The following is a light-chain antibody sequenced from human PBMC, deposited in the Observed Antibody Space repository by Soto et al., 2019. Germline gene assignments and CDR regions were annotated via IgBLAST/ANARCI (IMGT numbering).Light chain of an antibody. Sequence: QSALTQPASVSGSPGQSITISCTGTSSDVGAYKYVSWYQQHPGKAPKLMIYEVSNRPSGVSNRFSGSKSGNTASVTISGLQAEDEADYCCSSYTSTNTQVFGTGTKVTVL. CDR2: EVS. CDR1: SSDVGAYKY. V-gene: IGLV2-14*01. CDR3: SSYTSTNTQV. J-gene: IGLJ1*01.